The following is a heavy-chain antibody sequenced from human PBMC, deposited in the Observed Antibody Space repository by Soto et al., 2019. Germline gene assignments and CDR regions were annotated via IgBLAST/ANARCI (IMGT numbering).Heavy chain of an antibody. V-gene: IGHV4-34*01. CDR1: VGSFSGYY. J-gene: IGHJ6*01. CDR2: INHSGST. D-gene: IGHD3-3*01. Sequence: KTSETLSLTCAFYVGSFSGYYWSCIRHPPGKGLEWIGEINHSGSTNYNPSLKSRVTISVDTSKNQFSLKLSSVTAADTAVYYCARNYNYDFWSGYYYYYGMEVWGQGTTVIVSS. CDR3: ARNYNYDFWSGYYYYYGMEV.